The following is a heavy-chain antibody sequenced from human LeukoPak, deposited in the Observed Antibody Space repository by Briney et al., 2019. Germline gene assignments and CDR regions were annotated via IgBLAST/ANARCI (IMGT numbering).Heavy chain of an antibody. CDR1: GGSISSSNW. CDR2: IYHSGST. J-gene: IGHJ5*02. D-gene: IGHD6-13*01. Sequence: PSGTLSLTCAVSGGSISSSNWWSWVRQPPGKGLEWIGEIYHSGSTNYNPSLKSRVTTSVDKSKNQFSLKLSSVTAADTAVYYCARVSPAAGLYNWFDPWGQGTLVTVSS. V-gene: IGHV4-4*02. CDR3: ARVSPAAGLYNWFDP.